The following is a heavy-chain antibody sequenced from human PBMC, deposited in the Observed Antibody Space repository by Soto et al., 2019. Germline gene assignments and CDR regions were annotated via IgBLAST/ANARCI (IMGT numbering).Heavy chain of an antibody. V-gene: IGHV3-23*01. D-gene: IGHD2-8*01. Sequence: GGSLRLSCAASGFTFRSYAMSWVRQAPGKGLEWVSAISGSGGSTYYADSVKGRFTISRDNSKNTLYLQMNSLRAEDTAVYYCAKVLKSSFINGVFYMPHYYYMDVGGKGTTFTVP. CDR2: ISGSGGST. J-gene: IGHJ6*03. CDR1: GFTFRSYA. CDR3: AKVLKSSFINGVFYMPHYYYMDV.